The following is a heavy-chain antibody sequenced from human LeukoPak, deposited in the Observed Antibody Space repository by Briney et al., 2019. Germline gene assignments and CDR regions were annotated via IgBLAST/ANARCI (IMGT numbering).Heavy chain of an antibody. CDR1: GGSFIGNY. V-gene: IGHV4-34*01. CDR3: ARGRDGGYGGN. Sequence: PSETLSLTCAVYGGSFIGNYWSWIRQPPEKGLEWIGEINHSGDNNYNPSLKSRVTISVDTSKNQFSLKLSSMTAADTAVYYCARGRDGGYGGNWGQGTLVTVSS. D-gene: IGHD3-22*01. J-gene: IGHJ4*02. CDR2: INHSGDN.